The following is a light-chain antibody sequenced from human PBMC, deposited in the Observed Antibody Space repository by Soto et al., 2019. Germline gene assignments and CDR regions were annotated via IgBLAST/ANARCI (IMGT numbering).Light chain of an antibody. J-gene: IGKJ5*01. V-gene: IGKV3-20*01. CDR3: HQYGSSFT. CDR2: GAS. CDR1: QSVNSNY. Sequence: EIVLTQSPGTLSLSPGERATLSCRASQSVNSNYLAWYQQKPGQAPRLLIYGASSRVTGIPDRFSGSGSGTDFTLTISRLEPEDFVVYYCHQYGSSFTFGQGTRLEIK.